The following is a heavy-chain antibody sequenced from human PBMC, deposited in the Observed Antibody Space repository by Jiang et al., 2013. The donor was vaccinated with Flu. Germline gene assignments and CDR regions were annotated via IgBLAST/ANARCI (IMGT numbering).Heavy chain of an antibody. V-gene: IGHV4-30-4*01. D-gene: IGHD6-6*01. Sequence: TLSLTCTVSGGSISSGDYYWSWIRQPPGKGLEWIGYIYYSGSTYYNPSLKSRVTISVDTSKNQFSLKLSSVTAADTAVYYCAREYSSSPGWFDPWGQGTLVTASS. J-gene: IGHJ5*02. CDR3: AREYSSSPGWFDP. CDR2: IYYSGST. CDR1: GGSISSGDYY.